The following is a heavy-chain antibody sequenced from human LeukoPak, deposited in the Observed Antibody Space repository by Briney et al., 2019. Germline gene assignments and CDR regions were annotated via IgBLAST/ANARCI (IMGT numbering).Heavy chain of an antibody. D-gene: IGHD7-27*01. CDR1: GGSISSSSYY. Sequence: PSETLSLTCTVSGGSISSSSYYWGWIRQPPGKGLEWIGSIYYSGSTYYNPSLKSRVTISVDTSKNQFSLKLSSVTAADTAVYYCASTPSNWHPRKVDAFDIWGQGTMVTVSS. CDR2: IYYSGST. J-gene: IGHJ3*02. CDR3: ASTPSNWHPRKVDAFDI. V-gene: IGHV4-39*01.